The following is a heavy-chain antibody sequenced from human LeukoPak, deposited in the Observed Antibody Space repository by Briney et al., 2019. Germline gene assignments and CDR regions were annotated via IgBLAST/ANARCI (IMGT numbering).Heavy chain of an antibody. CDR2: IKEDGSDK. CDR3: ATLAFDS. J-gene: IGHJ4*02. CDR1: GFTFSRSW. Sequence: GGSLRLSCTASGFTFSRSWMHWVRQAPGKGLEWVADIKEDGSDKYYGDSVKGRFTISRDNAKHSVYLQMNSLSPEDTAIYFCATLAFDSWGRGTLVTVSS. V-gene: IGHV3-7*01. D-gene: IGHD3-3*02.